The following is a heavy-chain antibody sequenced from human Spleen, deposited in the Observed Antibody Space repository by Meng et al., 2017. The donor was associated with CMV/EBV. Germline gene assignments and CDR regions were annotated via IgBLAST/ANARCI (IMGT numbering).Heavy chain of an antibody. J-gene: IGHJ4*02. V-gene: IGHV4-59*01. CDR1: GGSINDFY. CDR2: TDHSGIS. CDR3: ARVGTGNYPLDY. Sequence: SETLSLTCTVSGGSINDFYWNWIRQPPGKGLEWIASTDHSGISKYNSALKSRVIISVDTSKSQFSLRLNSVTAADTAVYYCARVGTGNYPLDYWGQGTRVTVSS. D-gene: IGHD1-7*01.